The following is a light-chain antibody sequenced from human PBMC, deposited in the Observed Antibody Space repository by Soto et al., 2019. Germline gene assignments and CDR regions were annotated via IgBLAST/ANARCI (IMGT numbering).Light chain of an antibody. CDR3: QQYDNSPLT. V-gene: IGKV3-20*01. CDR1: QSVSSSY. J-gene: IGKJ4*01. CDR2: GAS. Sequence: DIVLTQSPGTLSLSPGERAALSCRASQSVSSSYLAWYQQKPGQAPRLLIYGASNRATGIADRFSGSGSGTDFTLTISRLEPEDFAVYYCQQYDNSPLTFGGGTQVDIK.